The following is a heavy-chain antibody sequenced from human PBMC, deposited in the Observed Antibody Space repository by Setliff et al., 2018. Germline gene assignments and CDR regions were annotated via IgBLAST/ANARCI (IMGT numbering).Heavy chain of an antibody. V-gene: IGHV1-18*01. CDR3: ARDGVAGLPVD. CDR2: INPNNGKT. J-gene: IGHJ4*02. Sequence: ASVKVSCKVSGGAFSNYGLSWVRQAPGQGLEWMGWINPNNGKTNYAQKIQGRVTMTTDTSTSTAYMDLRSLRSDDTATYYCARDGVAGLPVDWGQGTLVTVSS. D-gene: IGHD6-19*01. CDR1: GGAFSNYG.